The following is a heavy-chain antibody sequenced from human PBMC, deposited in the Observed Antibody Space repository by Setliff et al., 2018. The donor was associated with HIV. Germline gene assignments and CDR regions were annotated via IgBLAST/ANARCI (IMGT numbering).Heavy chain of an antibody. Sequence: GASVKVSCKASGGTFSSYAISWVRQAPGQGLEWMGGIIPIFGTTTYAQKFQGRVTITADKSTSTAYMELSSLRSEDTAVYYCTTDPWYYYDSSGYYFDAFEAWGQGTMVTVSS. CDR1: GGTFSSYA. CDR2: IIPIFGTT. V-gene: IGHV1-69*06. J-gene: IGHJ3*01. CDR3: TTDPWYYYDSSGYYFDAFEA. D-gene: IGHD3-22*01.